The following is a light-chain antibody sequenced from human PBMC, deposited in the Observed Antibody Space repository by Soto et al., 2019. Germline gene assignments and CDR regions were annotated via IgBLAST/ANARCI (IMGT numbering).Light chain of an antibody. J-gene: IGLJ2*01. CDR3: SSYTSSSTYVV. Sequence: QSALTQPASVSGSPGQSITISCTGTSSDVGGYNYVSWYQQHPGKAPKLMMYDVSNRPSGVSNRFSGSKSGNTASLTISGLQAEDEAYYYCSSYTSSSTYVVFGGGTKVTVL. CDR1: SSDVGGYNY. V-gene: IGLV2-14*01. CDR2: DVS.